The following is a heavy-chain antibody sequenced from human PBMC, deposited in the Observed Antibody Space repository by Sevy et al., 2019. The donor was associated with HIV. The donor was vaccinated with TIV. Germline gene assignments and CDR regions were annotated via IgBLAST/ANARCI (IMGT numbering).Heavy chain of an antibody. CDR2: IKSKIDGETT. CDR1: GFTFNNAW. V-gene: IGHV3-15*01. Sequence: GGSLRLSCVVSGFTFNNAWMNWVRQAPGTGLQWIGLIKSKIDGETTDYAAPLKGRFTISRDDSKNTLNLQMNSLKIEDTAVYHCATAPGYYDSAPFDYWGPGTLVTVSS. J-gene: IGHJ4*02. D-gene: IGHD3-22*01. CDR3: ATAPGYYDSAPFDY.